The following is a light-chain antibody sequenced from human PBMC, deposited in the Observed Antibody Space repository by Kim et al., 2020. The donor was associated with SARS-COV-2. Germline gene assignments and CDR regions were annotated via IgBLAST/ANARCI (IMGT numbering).Light chain of an antibody. Sequence: LTQPPSVSKGLRQTATLTCTGNSNNVGDQGAAWLQQHQGHPPKLLSFRNNNRPSGISDRFSASRSGNTASLTITGLQPEDEADYYCSAWDSSLSAWVFGEGTQLTVL. V-gene: IGLV10-54*04. CDR3: SAWDSSLSAWV. CDR2: RNN. J-gene: IGLJ3*02. CDR1: SNNVGDQG.